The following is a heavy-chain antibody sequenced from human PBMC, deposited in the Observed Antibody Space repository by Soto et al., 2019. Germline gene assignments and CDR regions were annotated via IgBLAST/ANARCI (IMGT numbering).Heavy chain of an antibody. Sequence: QVQLVQSGAEVKKPGASVKVSCKASGYTFTSYGVSWVRQAPGQGLEWMGWISGHNGNKNYAQKLQGRVTMTTDTSTSTAYMELRSMRSDDTAVYYCAREAAAGTLDYWGQGTLLTVSP. CDR1: GYTFTSYG. CDR2: ISGHNGNK. CDR3: AREAAAGTLDY. J-gene: IGHJ4*02. V-gene: IGHV1-18*01. D-gene: IGHD6-13*01.